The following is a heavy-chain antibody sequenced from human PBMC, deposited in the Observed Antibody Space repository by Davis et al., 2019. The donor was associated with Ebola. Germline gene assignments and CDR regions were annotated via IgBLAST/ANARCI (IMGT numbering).Heavy chain of an antibody. CDR2: ISTSGSTI. D-gene: IGHD2-2*01. J-gene: IGHJ6*02. CDR1: GFTFSSYN. V-gene: IGHV3-48*04. CDR3: ARERIVVIPAATNLYYGMDV. Sequence: GGSLRLSCVASGFTFSSYNMNWVRQTPGKGLEWVSYISTSGSTIYHADSVKGRFTISRDNAKNSLYLQMNSLRAEDTAVYYCARERIVVIPAATNLYYGMDVWGQGTTVTVSS.